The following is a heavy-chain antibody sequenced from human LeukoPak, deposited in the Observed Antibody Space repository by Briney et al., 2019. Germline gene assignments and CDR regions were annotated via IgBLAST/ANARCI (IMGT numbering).Heavy chain of an antibody. J-gene: IGHJ4*02. Sequence: SVKVSCKASGGTSSSYAISWVRQAPGQGLEWMGGIIPIFGTANYAQKFQGRVTITADESTSTAYMELSSLRSEDTAVYYCARVSTTVVDQYYFDYWGQGTLVTVSS. CDR2: IIPIFGTA. V-gene: IGHV1-69*01. D-gene: IGHD4-23*01. CDR3: ARVSTTVVDQYYFDY. CDR1: GGTSSSYA.